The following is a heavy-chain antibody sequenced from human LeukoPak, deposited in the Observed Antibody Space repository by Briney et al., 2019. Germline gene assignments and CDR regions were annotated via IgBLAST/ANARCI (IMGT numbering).Heavy chain of an antibody. CDR3: ARDVSVSSSWAVGFDY. D-gene: IGHD6-13*01. J-gene: IGHJ4*02. CDR2: IYYSGST. V-gene: IGHV4-59*01. Sequence: PSETLSLTCTVSGGSISSYYWSWIRQPPGKGLEWIGYIYYSGSTNYNPSLKSRVTISVDTSKNQFSLKLSSVTAADTAVYYCARDVSVSSSWAVGFDYWGQGTLVTVSS. CDR1: GGSISSYY.